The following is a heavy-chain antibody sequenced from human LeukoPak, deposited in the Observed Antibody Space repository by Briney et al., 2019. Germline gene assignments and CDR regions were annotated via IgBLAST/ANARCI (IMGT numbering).Heavy chain of an antibody. CDR2: ISYDGSNK. CDR1: GFPFSTYA. J-gene: IGHJ3*02. D-gene: IGHD1-26*01. V-gene: IGHV3-30*14. Sequence: GGSLRLSCVASGFPFSTYAMHWVRQAPGKGLEWVAVISYDGSNKYYVDSVKGRFTISRDDSKNTLYLQMNSLRAEDTAVYYCARGGSYLSAFDIWGQGTMVTVSS. CDR3: ARGGSYLSAFDI.